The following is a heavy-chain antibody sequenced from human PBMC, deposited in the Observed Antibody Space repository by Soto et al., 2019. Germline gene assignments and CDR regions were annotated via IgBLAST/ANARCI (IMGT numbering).Heavy chain of an antibody. Sequence: EVQLLESGGGLVQPGGSLRLSCAASGFSFSSYAMSWVRQAPGKGLEWVSAISGSGGSTYYADSVKGRFTISRDNSKNTLYLQMNSLRAEDTAVYYCAKARGYLEWLLLMWGQGTLVTVSS. V-gene: IGHV3-23*01. CDR2: ISGSGGST. CDR1: GFSFSSYA. CDR3: AKARGYLEWLLLM. D-gene: IGHD3-3*01. J-gene: IGHJ4*02.